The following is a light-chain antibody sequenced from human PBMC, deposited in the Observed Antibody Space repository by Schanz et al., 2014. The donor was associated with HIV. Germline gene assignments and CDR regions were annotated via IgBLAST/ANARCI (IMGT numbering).Light chain of an antibody. CDR2: SPN. J-gene: IGLJ3*02. CDR1: SGSASPRYY. V-gene: IGLV8-61*01. CDR3: VLYMGSGIWV. Sequence: QTVVTQEPSFSVSPGGTVTLTCGLSSGSASPRYYPSWPQQNPGQSPRTLIYSPNSRSSGVPDRFSGSILGNKAALTITGAQADDESDYYCVLYMGSGIWVFGGGTKLTVL.